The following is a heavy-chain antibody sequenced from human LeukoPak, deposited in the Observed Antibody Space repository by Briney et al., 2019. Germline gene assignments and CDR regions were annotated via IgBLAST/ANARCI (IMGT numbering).Heavy chain of an antibody. J-gene: IGHJ4*02. V-gene: IGHV3-48*03. CDR1: GFTFSSYE. Sequence: GGSLRLSCAASGFTFSSYEMNWVRQAPGKGLEWVSYISSSANTIYYADSVKGRFTISRDNAKNSLYLQMNSLRAEDTALYYCAKGDYYESSPPVSWGQGTLVTVSS. CDR2: ISSSANTI. CDR3: AKGDYYESSPPVS. D-gene: IGHD3-22*01.